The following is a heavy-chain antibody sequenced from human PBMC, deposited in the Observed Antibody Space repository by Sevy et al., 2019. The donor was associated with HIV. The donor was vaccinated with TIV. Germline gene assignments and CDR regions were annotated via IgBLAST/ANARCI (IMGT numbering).Heavy chain of an antibody. CDR3: AKAENRPYSSGWYDY. D-gene: IGHD6-19*01. Sequence: GGSLRLSCAASGFALSNYYAMHWVRQAPGKGLEWVALISYDGSDKYYADSVKGRFTISRDNAKNSLYLQMNSLRAEDTALYYCAKAENRPYSSGWYDYWGQGTLVTVSS. J-gene: IGHJ4*02. V-gene: IGHV3-30-3*01. CDR2: ISYDGSDK. CDR1: GFALSNYYA.